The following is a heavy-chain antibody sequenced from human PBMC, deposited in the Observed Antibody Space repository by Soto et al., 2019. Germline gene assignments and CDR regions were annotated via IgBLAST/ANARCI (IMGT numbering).Heavy chain of an antibody. CDR1: GYTFFTYD. CDR3: AKDQASEQGSFDS. Sequence: ASVKVSCKASGYTFFTYDISWVRQAPGQGLEWMGWISTYSGDTKYAQKFQGRVTMTTDTSTTTAYLELRSLRSDDTAVYYCAKDQASEQGSFDSWGQGTLVTVSS. D-gene: IGHD2-15*01. CDR2: ISTYSGDT. V-gene: IGHV1-18*01. J-gene: IGHJ4*02.